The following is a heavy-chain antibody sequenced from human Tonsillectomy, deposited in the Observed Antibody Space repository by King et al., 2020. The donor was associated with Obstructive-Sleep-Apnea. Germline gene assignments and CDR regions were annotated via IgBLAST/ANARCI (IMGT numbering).Heavy chain of an antibody. CDR1: GFTFSNYG. CDR3: AKDRSHYDSGGYWGTDY. J-gene: IGHJ4*02. Sequence: HVQLVESGGGVVQPGGSLRLSCAASGFTFSNYGIHRVRQAPGKGLEWVAFIRYDGSNKYYGDSVKGRFTISRDNSKNTLYLQMNSLRVEDTALYYCAKDRSHYDSGGYWGTDYWGRGTLVTVSS. V-gene: IGHV3-30*02. D-gene: IGHD3-22*01. CDR2: IRYDGSNK.